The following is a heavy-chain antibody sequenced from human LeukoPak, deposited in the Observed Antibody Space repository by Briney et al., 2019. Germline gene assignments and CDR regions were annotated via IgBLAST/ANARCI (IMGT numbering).Heavy chain of an antibody. D-gene: IGHD4-23*01. CDR2: INPNSGGT. CDR1: GYTFTGYY. Sequence: GASVKVSCKASGYTFTGYYMHWVRQAPGQGLEWMGRINPNSGGTNYAQKFQGRVTMTRDTSISTAYMELSRLRSDDTAVYYCARDTVVTPTPGGMDVWGQGTTVTVSS. CDR3: ARDTVVTPTPGGMDV. V-gene: IGHV1-2*06. J-gene: IGHJ6*02.